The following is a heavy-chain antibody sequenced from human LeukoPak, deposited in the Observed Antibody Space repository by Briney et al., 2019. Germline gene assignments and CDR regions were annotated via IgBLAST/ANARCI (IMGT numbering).Heavy chain of an antibody. V-gene: IGHV3-30*04. CDR2: ISYDGSNK. D-gene: IGHD5-18*01. Sequence: PGGSLRLSCAASGFTSRSYAMHWVRQAPGKGLEWEAAISYDGSNKKYADSVKGRFTISRDNSKNTLYLQMNSLKTEDTAVYYCTTSSWIQLWLLYWGQGTLVTVSS. J-gene: IGHJ4*02. CDR1: GFTSRSYA. CDR3: TTSSWIQLWLLY.